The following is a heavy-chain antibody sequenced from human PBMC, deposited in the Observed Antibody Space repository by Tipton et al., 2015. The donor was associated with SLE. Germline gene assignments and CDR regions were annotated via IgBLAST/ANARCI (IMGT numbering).Heavy chain of an antibody. J-gene: IGHJ4*02. CDR3: ARRDVEVAPLGFDY. CDR2: IYDSGST. Sequence: TLSLTCTVFGGSISSYYWSWIRQPAGKGLEWIGYIYDSGSTNYNPSLRGRVSISVDKSKNQFSLKLTSVTAADTAVYYCARRDVEVAPLGFDYWGQGTLVTVPS. V-gene: IGHV4-59*07. CDR1: GGSISSYY. D-gene: IGHD5-24*01.